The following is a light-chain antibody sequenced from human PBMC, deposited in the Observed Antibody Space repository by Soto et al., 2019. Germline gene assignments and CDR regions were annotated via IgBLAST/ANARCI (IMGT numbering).Light chain of an antibody. CDR1: SSDLGIYNY. CDR2: EVT. CDR3: SSYTTSSTRV. Sequence: QSVLAQPASVSGSPGQSIAISCSGSSSDLGIYNYVSWYQQHPGKVPKLITFEVTNRPSGVSNRFSGSKSGNTASLTISGLQAEDEADYYCSSYTTSSTRVFETGTKVTVL. J-gene: IGLJ1*01. V-gene: IGLV2-14*01.